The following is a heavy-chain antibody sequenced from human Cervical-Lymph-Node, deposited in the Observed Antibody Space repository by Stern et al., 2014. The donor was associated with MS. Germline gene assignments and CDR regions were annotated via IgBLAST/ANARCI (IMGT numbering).Heavy chain of an antibody. V-gene: IGHV2-70*01. Sequence: QVPLKESGPALVRPTQTLTLTCSFSGFSLTTDGMCVSWIRPPPGTALQWLALVDGDDDTSYDTSLRTRLTSSKDTSKTQVVLTRASRDPVDTAAYFCARTRWGASGRHAARFDHWGQGTVVTVSS. D-gene: IGHD1-26*01. J-gene: IGHJ3*01. CDR2: VDGDDDT. CDR1: GFSLTTDGMC. CDR3: ARTRWGASGRHAARFDH.